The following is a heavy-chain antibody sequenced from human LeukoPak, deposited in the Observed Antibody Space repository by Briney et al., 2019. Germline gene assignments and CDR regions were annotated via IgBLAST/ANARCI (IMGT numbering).Heavy chain of an antibody. Sequence: GGSLRLSCAASGFTFSSYSMNWVRRAPGKGLEWVSFISSSSNYLYYADSVKGRFTISRDNAKNSLYLQMNSLRAEDTAVYYCARDVAARPRWFAPWGQGTLVTVSS. CDR1: GFTFSSYS. J-gene: IGHJ5*02. CDR3: ARDVAARPRWFAP. CDR2: ISSSSNYL. D-gene: IGHD6-6*01. V-gene: IGHV3-21*01.